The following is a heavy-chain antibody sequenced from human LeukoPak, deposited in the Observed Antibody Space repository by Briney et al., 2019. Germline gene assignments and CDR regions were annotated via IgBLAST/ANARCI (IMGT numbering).Heavy chain of an antibody. Sequence: GGSLRLSCAASGFTFSSYGMHWVRQAPGKGLEWVAVISYDGSNKNYADSVKGRFTISRDNSKNTLYLQMNSLRAEDTAVYYCAKVAARPDYYYGMDVWGQGTTVTVSS. V-gene: IGHV3-30*18. J-gene: IGHJ6*02. CDR1: GFTFSSYG. CDR3: AKVAARPDYYYGMDV. CDR2: ISYDGSNK. D-gene: IGHD6-6*01.